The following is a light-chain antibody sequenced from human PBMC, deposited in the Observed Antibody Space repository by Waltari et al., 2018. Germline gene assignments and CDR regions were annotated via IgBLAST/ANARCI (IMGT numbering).Light chain of an antibody. CDR2: AAS. J-gene: IGKJ1*01. Sequence: IQLTQSPSSPSASVGDGVTITCRASQGISSYLAWYQQKPGKAPKLLIYAASTLQSGVPSRFSGSGSGTDFTLTISSLQPEDFATYYCQQLNSYPSWTFGQGTKVEIK. CDR1: QGISSY. V-gene: IGKV1-9*01. CDR3: QQLNSYPSWT.